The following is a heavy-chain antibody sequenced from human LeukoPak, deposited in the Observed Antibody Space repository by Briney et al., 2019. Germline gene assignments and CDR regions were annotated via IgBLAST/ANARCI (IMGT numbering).Heavy chain of an antibody. D-gene: IGHD2-2*01. CDR1: GFTFSCYG. J-gene: IGHJ4*02. Sequence: GGSLRLSCAASGFTFSCYGMHWVRQAPGKGLEWVAFIRYDGSNKYYADSVKGRFTISRDNSKNTLYLQMNSLRAEDTAVYYCAKPTWVVPAATQTFDYWGQGTLVTVSS. CDR3: AKPTWVVPAATQTFDY. CDR2: IRYDGSNK. V-gene: IGHV3-30*02.